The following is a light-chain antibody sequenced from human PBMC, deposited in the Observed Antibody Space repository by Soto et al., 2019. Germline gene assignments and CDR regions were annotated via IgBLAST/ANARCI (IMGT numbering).Light chain of an antibody. CDR2: DVT. Sequence: QSALTQPRSVSGSPGQAVTISCSGTSSDVGGSNYVSWYQQHPGKAPKLMVSDVTKRPSGVPDRFSGSKSGNTASLTISGLQAEDEADYYCCSYAGSYVVFGGGTRLTV. CDR3: CSYAGSYVV. CDR1: SSDVGGSNY. V-gene: IGLV2-11*01. J-gene: IGLJ2*01.